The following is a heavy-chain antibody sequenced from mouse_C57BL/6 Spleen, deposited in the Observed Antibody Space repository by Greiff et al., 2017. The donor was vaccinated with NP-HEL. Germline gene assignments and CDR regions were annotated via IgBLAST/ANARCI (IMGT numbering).Heavy chain of an antibody. CDR1: GYTFTSYW. CDR2: IDPNSGGT. J-gene: IGHJ4*01. CDR3: AWSSIYYGNYGAMDY. V-gene: IGHV1-72*01. Sequence: QKPGGGRGKRGSSVRLSCKASGYTFTSYWMHWVKQRPGRGLEWIGRIDPNSGGTKYNEKFKSKATLTVDKPSSTAYMQLSSLTSEDSAVYYCAWSSIYYGNYGAMDYWGQGTSVTVSS. D-gene: IGHD2-1*01.